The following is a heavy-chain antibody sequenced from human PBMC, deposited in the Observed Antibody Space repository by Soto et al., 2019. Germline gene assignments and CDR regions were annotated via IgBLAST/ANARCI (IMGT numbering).Heavy chain of an antibody. D-gene: IGHD6-19*01. J-gene: IGHJ4*02. CDR1: GGSISSSSYY. V-gene: IGHV4-39*02. CDR3: ARERGSGWTFDY. CDR2: IYYSGGT. Sequence: SGTLSLTCTVSGGSISSSSYYWGWIRQPPGKGLEWIGSIYYSGGTYYNPSLKSRVTISVDTSKNQFSLKLSSVTAADTAVYYCARERGSGWTFDYWGQGTLVTVSS.